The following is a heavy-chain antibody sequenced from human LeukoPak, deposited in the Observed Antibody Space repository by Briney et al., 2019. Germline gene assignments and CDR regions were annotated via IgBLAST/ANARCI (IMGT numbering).Heavy chain of an antibody. J-gene: IGHJ4*02. Sequence: SETLSLTCAVYGGSFSGYYWSWIRQPPGKGLEWIGEINHSGSTNYNPSLKSRVTISVDTSKNQFSLKLSSVTAADTAVYYCARRLRFGAGIDYWGQGTLVTVSS. CDR1: GGSFSGYY. CDR2: INHSGST. V-gene: IGHV4-34*01. CDR3: ARRLRFGAGIDY. D-gene: IGHD3-10*01.